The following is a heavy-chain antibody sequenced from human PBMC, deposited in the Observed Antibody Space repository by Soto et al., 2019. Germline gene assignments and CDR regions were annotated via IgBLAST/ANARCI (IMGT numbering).Heavy chain of an antibody. Sequence: QVQLVESGGGLVKPGGSLRLSCAASGFTFRDYYMTWIRQTPGKGLEWVSYISNSGTGIYYPDSVKGRFTISRDNVKNSLYLQMSSLRAEDTALYYCARAYSDAFDIWGHGTMVTVSS. J-gene: IGHJ3*02. CDR2: ISNSGTGI. CDR1: GFTFRDYY. D-gene: IGHD2-21*01. V-gene: IGHV3-11*01. CDR3: ARAYSDAFDI.